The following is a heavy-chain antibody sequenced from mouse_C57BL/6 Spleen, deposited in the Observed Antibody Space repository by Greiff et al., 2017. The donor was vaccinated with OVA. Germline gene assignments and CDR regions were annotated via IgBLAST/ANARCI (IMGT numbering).Heavy chain of an antibody. V-gene: IGHV5-6*01. CDR2: ISSGGSYT. CDR3: ARHPHEDYFDY. Sequence: EVKLMESGGDLVKPGGSLKLSCAASGFTFSSYGMSWVRQTPDKRLEWVATISSGGSYTYYPDSVKGRFTISRDNAKNTLYLQMSSLKSEDTAMYYCARHPHEDYFDYWGQGTTLTVSS. CDR1: GFTFSSYG. J-gene: IGHJ2*01.